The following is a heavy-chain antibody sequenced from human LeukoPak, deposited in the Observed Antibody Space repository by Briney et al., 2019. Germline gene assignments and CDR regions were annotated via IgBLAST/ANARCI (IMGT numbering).Heavy chain of an antibody. J-gene: IGHJ4*02. CDR3: ARGSPAARLAEDY. D-gene: IGHD6-6*01. CDR2: MNPNSGNT. Sequence: ASVEVSCKASGYTFTSYDINWVRQATGQGLEWMGWMNPNSGNTGYAQKFQGRVTITRNTSISTAYMELSSLRSEDTAVHYCARGSPAARLAEDYWGQGTLVTVSS. V-gene: IGHV1-8*03. CDR1: GYTFTSYD.